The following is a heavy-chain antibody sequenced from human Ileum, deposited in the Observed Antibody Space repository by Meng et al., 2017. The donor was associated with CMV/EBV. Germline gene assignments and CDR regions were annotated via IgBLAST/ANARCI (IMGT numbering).Heavy chain of an antibody. J-gene: IGHJ4*02. D-gene: IGHD3-3*01. V-gene: IGHV2-5*01. CDR3: ARDLIDFWSGYPSQNFDY. CDR2: IYWNDDK. Sequence: LSTSGVGVGGIRKPPGKALEWLALIYWNDDKRYSPSMQSRLTITKDTSKNQVVLTMTNMDPVDTATYYCARDLIDFWSGYPSQNFDYWGQGTLVTVSS. CDR1: LSTSGVG.